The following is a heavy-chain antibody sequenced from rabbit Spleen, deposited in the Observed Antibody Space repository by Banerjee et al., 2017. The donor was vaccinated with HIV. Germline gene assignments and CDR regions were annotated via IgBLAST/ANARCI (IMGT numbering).Heavy chain of an antibody. CDR1: GFSFSSGYD. CDR2: IYTGSSADT. D-gene: IGHD4-1*01. Sequence: QSLEESGGALVTPGGTLTLTCTASGFSFSSGYDMCWVRQAPGKGLEWIACIYTGSSADTYYASWAKGRFTISKTSSTTVDLKMTSLTAADTATYFCARETSSGWGIISFYFSLWGPGTLVTVS. CDR3: ARETSSGWGIISFYFSL. V-gene: IGHV1S40*01. J-gene: IGHJ4*01.